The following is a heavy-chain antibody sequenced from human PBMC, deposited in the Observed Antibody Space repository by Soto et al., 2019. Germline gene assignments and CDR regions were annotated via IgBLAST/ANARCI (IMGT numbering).Heavy chain of an antibody. V-gene: IGHV4-61*08. Sequence: TSETLSLTCTVSGGSIRSGGYYWSWIRQPPGKGLEWIGYIYYSGSTNYNPSLKSRVTISVDTSKNQFSLKLSSVTAAETAVYYCASSRYNWNYVGYWGQGTLVTVSS. D-gene: IGHD1-20*01. CDR1: GGSIRSGGYY. CDR2: IYYSGST. J-gene: IGHJ4*02. CDR3: ASSRYNWNYVGY.